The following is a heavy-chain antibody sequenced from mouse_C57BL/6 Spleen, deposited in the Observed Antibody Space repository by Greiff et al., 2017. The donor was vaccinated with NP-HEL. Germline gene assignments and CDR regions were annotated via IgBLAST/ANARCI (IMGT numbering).Heavy chain of an antibody. CDR2: IDPSASYT. V-gene: IGHV1-69*01. D-gene: IGHD2-2*01. CDR1: GYTFTSYW. J-gene: IGHJ4*01. CDR3: ARNGYDRGYYAMDY. Sequence: QVQLQQPGAELVMPGASVKLSCKASGYTFTSYWMHWVKQRPGQGLEWIGEIDPSASYTNYNQKFKGKSTLTVDKSSSTAYMQLSSLTSEDSAVYYCARNGYDRGYYAMDYWGQGTSVTVSS.